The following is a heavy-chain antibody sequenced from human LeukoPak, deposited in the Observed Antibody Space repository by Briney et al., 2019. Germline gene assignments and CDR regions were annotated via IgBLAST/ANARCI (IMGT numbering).Heavy chain of an antibody. V-gene: IGHV3-48*03. D-gene: IGHD3-10*01. CDR1: GFTFSSYE. CDR2: ISSSGSTI. CDR3: ARSYYPDY. J-gene: IGHJ4*02. Sequence: AGGSLRLSCAASGFTFSSYEMNWVRQAPGKGLEWVSYISSSGSTIYYADSVKGRFTISRENAKNSPYLHMNSLRAEDTAVYYCARSYYPDYWGQGTLVTVSS.